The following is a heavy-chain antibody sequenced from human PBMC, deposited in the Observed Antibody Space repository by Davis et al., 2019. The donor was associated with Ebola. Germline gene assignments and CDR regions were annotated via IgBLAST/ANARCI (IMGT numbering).Heavy chain of an antibody. CDR1: GGSISNYY. Sequence: SETLSLTCTVSGGSISNYYWSWIRQSPGTGLEWVGCIYYGGDTYYNPSLQNRVTISADKSKNQLSLNVRSVTAADTAIYYCVADGTWGQGTLVTVSS. J-gene: IGHJ4*02. CDR2: IYYGGDT. CDR3: VADGT. D-gene: IGHD1-26*01. V-gene: IGHV4-59*04.